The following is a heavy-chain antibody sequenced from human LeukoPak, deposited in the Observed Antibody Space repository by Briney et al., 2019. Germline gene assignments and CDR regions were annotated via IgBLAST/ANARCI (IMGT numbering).Heavy chain of an antibody. CDR1: GYTFTSFY. CDR2: INPSGGST. V-gene: IGHV1-46*01. CDR3: ARDYCSSTSCPAYYFDY. Sequence: GASVKVSCKASGYTFTSFYMHWVRQAPGQGLEWMGIINPSGGSTSYAQKFQGRVTMTRDTSTSTVYMELSSLRSEHTAVYYCARDYCSSTSCPAYYFDYWGQGTLVTVSS. D-gene: IGHD2-2*01. J-gene: IGHJ4*02.